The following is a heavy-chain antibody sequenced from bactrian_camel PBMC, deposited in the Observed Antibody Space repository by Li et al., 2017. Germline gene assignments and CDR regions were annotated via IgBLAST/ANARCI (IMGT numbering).Heavy chain of an antibody. CDR3: AKGLDGDGYGTPSY. J-gene: IGHJ4*01. Sequence: QLVESGGGLVQPGGSLRLSCVASGFMFSSYYMSWVRQVPGKGLEWVCSIYGSCSSTYYADSVKGRFSCSRDNAKNTLYLQMNNLKSEDTALYYCAKGLDGDGYGTPSYWGQGTQVTVS. D-gene: IGHD7*01. V-gene: IGHV3-2*01. CDR1: GFMFSSYY. CDR2: IYGSCSST.